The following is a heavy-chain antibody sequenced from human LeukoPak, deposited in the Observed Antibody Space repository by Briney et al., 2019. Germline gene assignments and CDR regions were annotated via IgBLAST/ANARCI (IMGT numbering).Heavy chain of an antibody. D-gene: IGHD6-6*01. Sequence: SETLSLTCTVSGGSISSSSYYWGWIRQPPGKGLGWIGSISYSGSTYYNPSLKSRVTISVDTSKNQFSLKMSSVTAADTAVYYCARGIAARYWGQGTLVTVSS. CDR3: ARGIAARY. CDR2: ISYSGST. V-gene: IGHV4-39*07. J-gene: IGHJ4*02. CDR1: GGSISSSSYY.